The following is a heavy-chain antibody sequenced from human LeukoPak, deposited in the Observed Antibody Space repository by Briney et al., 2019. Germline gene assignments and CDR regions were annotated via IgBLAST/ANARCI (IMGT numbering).Heavy chain of an antibody. CDR1: GFTFSSYG. CDR2: IIVSGGST. V-gene: IGHV3-23*01. J-gene: IGHJ4*02. Sequence: PGRSLRLSCAASGFTFSSYGMHWVRQAPGKGLEWVSTIIVSGGSTYYADSVKGRFTISRDNSKNTLYLQMNSLRAEDTAVYYCAKSYYYDSGSYHYWGQGTLVTVSS. CDR3: AKSYYYDSGSYHY. D-gene: IGHD3-10*01.